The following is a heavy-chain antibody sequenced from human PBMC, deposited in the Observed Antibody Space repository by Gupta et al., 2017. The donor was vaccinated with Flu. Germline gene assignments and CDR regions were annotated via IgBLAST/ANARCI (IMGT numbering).Heavy chain of an antibody. Sequence: EVQLVESGGGLVQPGGSLRLSCAASGFTFSSYWMSWVRQAPGKGLEWVANIKQDGSEKYYVDSVKGRFTISRDNAKNSLYLQMNSLRAEDTAVYYCARAGVPAAPDYFDYWGQGTLVTVSS. V-gene: IGHV3-7*01. CDR3: ARAGVPAAPDYFDY. CDR1: GFTFSSYW. J-gene: IGHJ4*02. D-gene: IGHD2-2*01. CDR2: IKQDGSEK.